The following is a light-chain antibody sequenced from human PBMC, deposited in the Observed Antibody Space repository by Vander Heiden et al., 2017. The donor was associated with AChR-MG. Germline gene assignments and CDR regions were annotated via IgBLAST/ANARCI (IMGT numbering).Light chain of an antibody. CDR1: ETITTY. CDR2: ATS. CDR3: QQSYSGRT. J-gene: IGKJ1*01. Sequence: DIQMTQSPSSLSASVGDRVTITCRASETITTYLNWYQQKPGIAPKLLIYATSSLQSGVPSRFSGSGFGTDFTLTISSLQPEDFATYYCQQSYSGRTFGQGTKVEIK. V-gene: IGKV1-39*01.